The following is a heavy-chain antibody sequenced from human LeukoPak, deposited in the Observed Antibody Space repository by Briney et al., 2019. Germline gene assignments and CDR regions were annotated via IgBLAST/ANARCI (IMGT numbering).Heavy chain of an antibody. Sequence: GASVKVSCKASGGTFSSYAISWVRQAPGQGLEWMGRIIPILGIANYAQKFQGRVTITADKSTSTAYMELSRLRSEDTAVYYCARESEMATILVPYYYGMDVWGRGTTVTVSS. D-gene: IGHD5-24*01. CDR2: IIPILGIA. J-gene: IGHJ6*02. CDR1: GGTFSSYA. V-gene: IGHV1-69*04. CDR3: ARESEMATILVPYYYGMDV.